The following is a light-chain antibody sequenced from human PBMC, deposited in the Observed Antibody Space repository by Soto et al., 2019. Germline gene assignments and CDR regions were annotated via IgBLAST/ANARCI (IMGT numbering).Light chain of an antibody. J-gene: IGLJ3*02. V-gene: IGLV4-69*01. Sequence: PVLTQSPSASASLGASVKLTCTLSSGHSSYAIAWHQQQPEKGPRYLMKLNSDGSHSKGDGIPGRFSGSSSGAERYLTITRLQSEDEADYYCQTWGTGIQVFGGGTKLTVL. CDR3: QTWGTGIQV. CDR1: SGHSSYA. CDR2: LNSDGSH.